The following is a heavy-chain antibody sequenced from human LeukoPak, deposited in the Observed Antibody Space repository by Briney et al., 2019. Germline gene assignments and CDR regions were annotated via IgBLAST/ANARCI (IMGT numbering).Heavy chain of an antibody. D-gene: IGHD1-26*01. Sequence: GGSLRLSCAASGFTFSSYEMNWVRQAPGKGLEWVSYISSSGSTIYYADSVKGRFTISRDNAKNTLYLQMNSLRAEDTAVYFCIVGATPGAFDIWGQGTMVTVFS. J-gene: IGHJ3*02. CDR3: IVGATPGAFDI. CDR1: GFTFSSYE. V-gene: IGHV3-48*03. CDR2: ISSSGSTI.